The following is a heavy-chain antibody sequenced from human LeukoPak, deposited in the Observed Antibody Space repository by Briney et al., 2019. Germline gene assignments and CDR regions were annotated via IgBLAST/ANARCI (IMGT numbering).Heavy chain of an antibody. CDR1: GSTVSSNY. J-gene: IGHJ3*02. Sequence: GGSLRLSCAASGSTVSSNYMSWVRQAPGKGLEWVSVIYSGGSTYYADSVKGRFTISRDNSKNTLYLQMNSLRAEDTAVYYCARVGITMMRGAFDIWGQGTMVTVSS. D-gene: IGHD3-22*01. CDR3: ARVGITMMRGAFDI. V-gene: IGHV3-53*01. CDR2: IYSGGST.